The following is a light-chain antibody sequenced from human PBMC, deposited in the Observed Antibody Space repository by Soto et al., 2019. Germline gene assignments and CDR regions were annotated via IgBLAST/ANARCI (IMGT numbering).Light chain of an antibody. CDR2: WAS. CDR3: HQYRSIPYS. V-gene: IGKV4-1*01. CDR1: ESVFYSSSNKNY. Sequence: IVMTQSPDSLAVSLGERATINCKSSESVFYSSSNKNYLAWFQQHPGQPPKLLISWASSRESGVPDRFSGSGSETDFTLTIGRLQAEDVAMYFCHQYRSIPYSFGQGTKLEIK. J-gene: IGKJ2*03.